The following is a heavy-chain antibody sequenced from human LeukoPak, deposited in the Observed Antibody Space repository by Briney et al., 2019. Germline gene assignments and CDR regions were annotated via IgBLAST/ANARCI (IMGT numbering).Heavy chain of an antibody. V-gene: IGHV4-59*01. J-gene: IGHJ4*02. Sequence: SETLSLTCTVSGGSISSYYWSWIRQPPGKGLEWIGYISYSGSTNYNPSLKSRVTISVDTSRNQFSLKLSSVTAADTAVYYCAKYVWGSYPTFEDYWGQGTLVTVSS. CDR3: AKYVWGSYPTFEDY. D-gene: IGHD3-16*02. CDR1: GGSISSYY. CDR2: ISYSGST.